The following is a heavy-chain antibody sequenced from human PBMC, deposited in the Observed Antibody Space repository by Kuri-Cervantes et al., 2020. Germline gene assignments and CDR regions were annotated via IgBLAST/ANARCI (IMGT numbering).Heavy chain of an antibody. CDR2: IYYSGST. Sequence: SETLSPTCPLSGGSISSYYWSWIRQPPGKGLEWIGYIYYSGSTNYNPSLKSRVTISVDTSKNQFSLKLSSVTAADTAVYYCVRENGSGSYTRYLIDPWGQGTLVTVSS. J-gene: IGHJ5*02. V-gene: IGHV4-59*01. CDR3: VRENGSGSYTRYLIDP. D-gene: IGHD3-10*01. CDR1: GGSISSYY.